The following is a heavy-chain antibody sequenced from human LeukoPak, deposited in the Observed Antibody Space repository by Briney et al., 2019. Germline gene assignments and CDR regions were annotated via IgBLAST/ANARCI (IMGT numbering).Heavy chain of an antibody. CDR1: GGSISSYY. V-gene: IGHV4-59*08. Sequence: SETLSLTCTVSGGSISSYYWSWIRQPPGKGLEWIGYIYYSGSTYYNPSLKSRVTISVDTSKNQFSLKLSSVTAADTAVYYCARVRVVVVPAALDWFDPWGQGTLVTVSS. D-gene: IGHD2-2*01. CDR2: IYYSGST. CDR3: ARVRVVVVPAALDWFDP. J-gene: IGHJ5*02.